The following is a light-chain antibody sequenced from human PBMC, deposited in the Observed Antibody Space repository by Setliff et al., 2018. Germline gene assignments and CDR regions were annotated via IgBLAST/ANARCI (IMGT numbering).Light chain of an antibody. V-gene: IGLV2-14*03. Sequence: QSALTQPASVSGSPGQSITISCTGTSRDVGGNKYVSWYQHHPGKAPKLIIYDVINRPAGISNRFSGSKSGNTASLTISGLQAEDEADYYCTSYTDITSVFGSGTKGTVL. J-gene: IGLJ1*01. CDR2: DVI. CDR3: TSYTDITSV. CDR1: SRDVGGNKY.